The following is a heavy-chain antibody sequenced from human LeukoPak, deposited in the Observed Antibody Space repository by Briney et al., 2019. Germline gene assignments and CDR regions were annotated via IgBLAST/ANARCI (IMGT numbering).Heavy chain of an antibody. CDR2: ITSGSGSNV. D-gene: IGHD6-13*01. Sequence: GGSLRLSCAASGFTFSSHAMSWVRQAPGKGLEWVSAITSGSGSNVYYTDSLKGRFTISRDNSKNTLYLHINSLRAEDTAVYYCARHGSWSFDYWGQGTLLTVSA. V-gene: IGHV3-23*01. J-gene: IGHJ4*02. CDR1: GFTFSSHA. CDR3: ARHGSWSFDY.